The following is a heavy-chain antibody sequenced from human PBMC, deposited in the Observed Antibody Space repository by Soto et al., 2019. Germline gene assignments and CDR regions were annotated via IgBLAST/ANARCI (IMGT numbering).Heavy chain of an antibody. D-gene: IGHD3-22*01. V-gene: IGHV3-33*01. CDR1: GFTFSSYG. Sequence: PGGSLRLSCAASGFTFSSYGMHWVRQAPGKGLEWVAVIWYDGSNKYYADSVKGRFTISRDNAKNSLYLQMNSLRAEYTAVYYCARDQALDSSCYYARPSSAFDIWGQGTMVTVSS. CDR2: IWYDGSNK. J-gene: IGHJ3*02. CDR3: ARDQALDSSCYYARPSSAFDI.